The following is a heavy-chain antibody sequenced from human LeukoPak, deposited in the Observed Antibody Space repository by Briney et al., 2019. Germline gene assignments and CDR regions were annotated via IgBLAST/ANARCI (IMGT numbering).Heavy chain of an antibody. J-gene: IGHJ6*03. CDR3: ARAYYSNDYYYYYMDV. Sequence: SVKVSCKASGGTFSSYAISWVRQAPGQGLEWMGGIIPIFGTANYAQKFQGRVTITTDESTRTDYMELSSLRSEDTAVYYCARAYYSNDYYYYYMDVWGKGTTVTVSS. V-gene: IGHV1-69*05. D-gene: IGHD4-11*01. CDR2: IIPIFGTA. CDR1: GGTFSSYA.